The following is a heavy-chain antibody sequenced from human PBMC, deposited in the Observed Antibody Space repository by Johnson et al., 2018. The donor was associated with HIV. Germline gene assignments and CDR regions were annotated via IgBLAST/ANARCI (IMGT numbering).Heavy chain of an antibody. J-gene: IGHJ3*02. CDR3: ARSNAFDI. V-gene: IGHV3-7*02. CDR2: IKYDGSGK. CDR1: GFTFSSYW. Sequence: VQLVESGGGVVQSGRSLRLSCAASGFTFSSYWMSWVRQAPGKGLEWVAGIKYDGSGKFCVDSVKGRFTISRDNAKDSLFLQMNSLRAEDTAVYYCARSNAFDIWGQGTMVTVSS.